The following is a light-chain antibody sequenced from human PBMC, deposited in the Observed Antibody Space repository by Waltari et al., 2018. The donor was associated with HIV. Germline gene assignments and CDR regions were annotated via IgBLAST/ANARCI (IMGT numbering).Light chain of an antibody. CDR1: SSNIGSNY. Sequence: QSVLTQPPSASGTPGQRVTISCSGSSSNIGSNYVYWYQQLPGTAPKLLIFRNNQRPSVVPDRFSCSKSGTSASLAISGLRSEDEAEYCCAAWDDSLSGYGFGTVTKVTVL. CDR2: RNN. V-gene: IGLV1-47*01. CDR3: AAWDDSLSGYG. J-gene: IGLJ1*01.